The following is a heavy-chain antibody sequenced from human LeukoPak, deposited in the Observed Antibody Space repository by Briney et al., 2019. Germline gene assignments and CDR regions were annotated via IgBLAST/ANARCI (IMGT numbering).Heavy chain of an antibody. CDR1: GGSINNHH. V-gene: IGHV4-59*11. Sequence: SETLSLTCNVSGGSINNHHWSWIRQPPGKRLEWIAYVAYTGSAVYNPSLKSRVTISVDTSKNQFSLKLKSVTAADTAVYYCARGPLDSADYSFDYWGQGALVTASS. CDR2: VAYTGSA. CDR3: ARGPLDSADYSFDY. J-gene: IGHJ4*02. D-gene: IGHD3-22*01.